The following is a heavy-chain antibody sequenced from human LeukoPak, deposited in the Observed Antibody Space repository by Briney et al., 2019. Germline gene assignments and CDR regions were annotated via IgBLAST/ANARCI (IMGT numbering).Heavy chain of an antibody. CDR2: ISDSGRFT. V-gene: IGHV3-23*01. CDR3: SKSRYTSAWSGGDC. D-gene: IGHD6-19*01. J-gene: IGHJ4*02. CDR1: GFTFSTYA. Sequence: GGPLRLSCVASGFTFSTYAMGWVRQAPGKGLEWVSFISDSGRFTAYADSVKGRFTISRDNSENTLYLQMNSLTAEDTAFYYCSKSRYTSAWSGGDCWGQGTLVTVSS.